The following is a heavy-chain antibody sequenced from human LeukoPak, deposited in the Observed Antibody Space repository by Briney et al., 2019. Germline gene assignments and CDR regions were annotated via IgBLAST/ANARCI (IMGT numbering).Heavy chain of an antibody. CDR2: VYYSRTN. V-gene: IGHV4-59*01. D-gene: IGHD5-12*01. CDR3: TGVGMVGYDSNWFYP. Sequence: SETLSFTSSVYTGSICSFNWSWLRPPPGQGLKGCGYVYYSRTNYENPSLKRRATTSVATSKNPFSQTLSSVSAAAAAVYCSTGVGMVGYDSNWFYPCGQGTLVTVSS. J-gene: IGHJ5*02. CDR1: TGSICSFN.